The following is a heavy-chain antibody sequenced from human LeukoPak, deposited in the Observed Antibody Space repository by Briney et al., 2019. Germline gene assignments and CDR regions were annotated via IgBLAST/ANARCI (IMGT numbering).Heavy chain of an antibody. CDR3: ARDPNYYGSGSRAFDY. Sequence: ASVKVSCKASGYTFTGYYMHWVRQAPGQGLEWMGWINPNSGGTNYAQKFQGRVTMTRDTSISTAYMELSRLRSDDTAVYYCARDPNYYGSGSRAFDYWGQGTLVTVSS. J-gene: IGHJ4*02. V-gene: IGHV1-2*02. CDR2: INPNSGGT. D-gene: IGHD3-10*01. CDR1: GYTFTGYY.